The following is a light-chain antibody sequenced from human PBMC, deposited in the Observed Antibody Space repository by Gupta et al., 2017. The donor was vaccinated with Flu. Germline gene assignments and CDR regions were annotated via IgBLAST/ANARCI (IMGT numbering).Light chain of an antibody. Sequence: SYEXTQPPXVSVSPXQTARITCSGDALPKQYAYWYQQKPGQAPVLVIYKDSERPSGIPGRFSGSSSGTTVTLTISGVQAEDEADYYCQSADSSGTVVVFGGGTKLTVL. CDR1: ALPKQY. CDR2: KDS. CDR3: QSADSSGTVVV. V-gene: IGLV3-25*02. J-gene: IGLJ2*01.